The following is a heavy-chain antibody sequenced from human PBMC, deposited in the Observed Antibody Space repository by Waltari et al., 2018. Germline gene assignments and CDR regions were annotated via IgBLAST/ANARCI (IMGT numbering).Heavy chain of an antibody. V-gene: IGHV4-39*02. Sequence: QLQLQESGPGLVKPSDTLSITCTVSGGSVSSSSYYWRWIRQPTGKGLEWIGSIYYSGRTHYNPSLKSRVTFSLDTATTYFSRRMSLVTAADTAVFYCAAVVGLFDHWGEGTLVTVSS. CDR3: AAVVGLFDH. CDR2: IYYSGRT. CDR1: GGSVSSSSYY. D-gene: IGHD2-15*01. J-gene: IGHJ4*02.